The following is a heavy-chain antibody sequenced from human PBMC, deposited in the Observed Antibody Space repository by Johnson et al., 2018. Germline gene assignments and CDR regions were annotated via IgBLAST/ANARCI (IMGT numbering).Heavy chain of an antibody. CDR3: VRVAKTGYYYYMDV. CDR2: IYYSGST. CDR1: GGSISSYY. J-gene: IGHJ6*03. V-gene: IGHV4-59*01. D-gene: IGHD1-1*01. Sequence: QVQLREAGPGLVKPSETLSLTCTVSGGSISSYYWSWIRQPPGKGLDWIGYIYYSGSTNNNPSLKSRVTISVDTSKNQFSLKLSSVTAADTAVYYCVRVAKTGYYYYMDVWGKGTTVTVSS.